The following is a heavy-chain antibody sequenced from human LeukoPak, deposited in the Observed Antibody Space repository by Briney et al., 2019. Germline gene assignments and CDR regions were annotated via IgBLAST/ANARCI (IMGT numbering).Heavy chain of an antibody. CDR2: ISSSSSYI. Sequence: GGSLRLSCAASGFTVSSNYMSWVRQAPGKGLEWVSSISSSSSYIYYADSVKGRFTISRDNAKNSLYLQMNSLRAEDTAVYYCARVFSVVTHNFDYWGQGTLVTVSS. CDR3: ARVFSVVTHNFDY. V-gene: IGHV3-21*01. D-gene: IGHD2-15*01. J-gene: IGHJ4*02. CDR1: GFTVSSNY.